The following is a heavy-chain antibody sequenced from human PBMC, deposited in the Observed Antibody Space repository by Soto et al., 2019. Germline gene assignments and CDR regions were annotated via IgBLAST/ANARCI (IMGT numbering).Heavy chain of an antibody. CDR1: GFTFSTYW. Sequence: EVQLVESGGGLVQPGGSLRLSCAASGFTFSTYWMSWVSQAPGKGPEWVASIKQDGSEKYYMDSVKGRFTISKDNAKNSLYLQMNSLRVEDTAVYYCAREVRATFDPWGQGSLVTVSS. CDR3: AREVRATFDP. D-gene: IGHD1-26*01. J-gene: IGHJ5*02. V-gene: IGHV3-7*01. CDR2: IKQDGSEK.